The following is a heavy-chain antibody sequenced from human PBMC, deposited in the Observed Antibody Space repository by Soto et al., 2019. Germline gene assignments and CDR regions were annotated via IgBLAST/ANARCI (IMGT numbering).Heavy chain of an antibody. D-gene: IGHD4-17*01. Sequence: GASVKVTSRALGYRSTAYYMHWVRQAPGQGLEWMGWINPNSGGTNYAQKFQGRVTMTRDTSISTAYMELSRLRSDDTAVYYCARDPTVVKYVHYYYGMDVSGQGTTVTVSS. V-gene: IGHV1-2*02. J-gene: IGHJ6*02. CDR2: INPNSGGT. CDR1: GYRSTAYY. CDR3: ARDPTVVKYVHYYYGMDV.